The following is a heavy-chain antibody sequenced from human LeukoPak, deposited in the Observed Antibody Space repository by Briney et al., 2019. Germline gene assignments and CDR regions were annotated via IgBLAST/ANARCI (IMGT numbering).Heavy chain of an antibody. Sequence: GASVKVSCKASGYTFTSYYMHWVRQAPGQGLKWMGIMNPSGGSTSYAQKFQGRVTMTRDTSTSTVYMELSSLRSEDTAVYYCARDLEDSYDSSGYYNPYFDYWGQGTLVTVSS. J-gene: IGHJ4*02. CDR1: GYTFTSYY. CDR3: ARDLEDSYDSSGYYNPYFDY. V-gene: IGHV1-46*01. D-gene: IGHD3-22*01. CDR2: MNPSGGST.